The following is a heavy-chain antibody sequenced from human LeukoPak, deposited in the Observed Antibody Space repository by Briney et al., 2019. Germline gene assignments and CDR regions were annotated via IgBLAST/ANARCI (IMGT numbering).Heavy chain of an antibody. CDR2: INHSGST. Sequence: SETLSLTCAVYGGSFSGYYWSWIRQPPGKGLEWIGEINHSGSTNYNPSLKSRVTISVDTSKNQFSLKLSSVTAADTAVYYCARGAPHGYCSGGSCYSDYWGQGTLVTVSS. CDR3: ARGAPHGYCSGGSCYSDY. D-gene: IGHD2-15*01. J-gene: IGHJ4*02. CDR1: GGSFSGYY. V-gene: IGHV4-34*01.